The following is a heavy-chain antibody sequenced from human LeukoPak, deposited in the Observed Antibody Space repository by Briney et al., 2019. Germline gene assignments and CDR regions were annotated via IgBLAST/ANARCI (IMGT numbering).Heavy chain of an antibody. CDR1: GFAFSSHA. D-gene: IGHD1-1*01. J-gene: IGHJ4*02. CDR3: ANEVRPNHY. V-gene: IGHV3-23*01. Sequence: GGSLRLSCAASGFAFSSHAMCWVRQAPGKGLEWVSSIDISGGSTYYADSAEGRFTISRDNSKNTLYLQMNGLRVEDTALYYCANEVRPNHYWGRGTLVTVSS. CDR2: IDISGGST.